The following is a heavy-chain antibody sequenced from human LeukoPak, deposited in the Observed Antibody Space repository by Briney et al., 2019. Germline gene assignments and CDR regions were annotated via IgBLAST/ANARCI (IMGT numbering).Heavy chain of an antibody. CDR3: ARVNDFWSGYFHVDY. V-gene: IGHV3-66*01. Sequence: GGSLRLSCAASGFTVSTNYMSWVRQAPGKGLEWVSVIHSGGSIYYADSVKGRFTLSRDNSKNTLYLQMNSLRAEDTAVYYCARVNDFWSGYFHVDYWGQGTLVTVSS. J-gene: IGHJ4*02. D-gene: IGHD3-3*01. CDR2: IHSGGSI. CDR1: GFTVSTNY.